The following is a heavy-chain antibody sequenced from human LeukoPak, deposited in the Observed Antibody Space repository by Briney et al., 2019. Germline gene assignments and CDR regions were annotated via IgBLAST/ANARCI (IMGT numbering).Heavy chain of an antibody. CDR2: IYTSGST. Sequence: SETLSLTCTVSGGSISSSSYYWSWIRQPAGKGLEWIGRIYTSGSTNYNPSLKSRVTISVDTSKNQFSLKLSSVTAADTAVYYCARDPRVSYWYFDLWGRGTLVTVSS. J-gene: IGHJ2*01. V-gene: IGHV4-61*02. CDR1: GGSISSSSYY. CDR3: ARDPRVSYWYFDL.